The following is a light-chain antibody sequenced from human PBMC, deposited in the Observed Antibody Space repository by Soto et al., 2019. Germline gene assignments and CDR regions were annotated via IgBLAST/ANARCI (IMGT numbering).Light chain of an antibody. CDR2: SNN. V-gene: IGLV1-44*01. Sequence: VLTQPPSASGTPGQRVTISCSGSSSNIGSNTVNWYQQLPGTAPKLLIYSNNQRPSGVPDRFSGSKSGTSASLAISGLQSEDEADYYCAAWDDSLKDVVFGGGTKLTVL. J-gene: IGLJ2*01. CDR3: AAWDDSLKDVV. CDR1: SSNIGSNT.